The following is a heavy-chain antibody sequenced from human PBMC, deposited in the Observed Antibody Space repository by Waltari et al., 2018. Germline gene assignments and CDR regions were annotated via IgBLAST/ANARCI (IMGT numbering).Heavy chain of an antibody. D-gene: IGHD3-10*01. Sequence: HAQLRQGGAGLLKPSETLSLPCAFPGWTFNDYFWTGVRRSPGKGLEWIGEINHSGSTNYNPSLRSRITVSVDTSKNQFSLKLSSVTAADTATYYCARGGSTFGLGDWSQGSLVTVSS. J-gene: IGHJ4*02. CDR1: GWTFNDYF. V-gene: IGHV4-34*02. CDR3: ARGGSTFGLGD. CDR2: INHSGST.